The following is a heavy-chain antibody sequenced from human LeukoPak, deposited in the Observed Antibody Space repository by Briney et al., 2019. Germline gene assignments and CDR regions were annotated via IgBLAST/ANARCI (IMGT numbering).Heavy chain of an antibody. V-gene: IGHV3-48*04. Sequence: GGSLRLSCAASGFTFSSYSMNWVRQAPGKGLEWISYISSSSNTIYYADSVKGRFTISRDNAKNSLYLQMNSLRAEDTAVYYCARGLGSGVGTYYSMDVWGQGTTVTVSS. D-gene: IGHD1-26*01. CDR3: ARGLGSGVGTYYSMDV. J-gene: IGHJ6*02. CDR1: GFTFSSYS. CDR2: ISSSSNTI.